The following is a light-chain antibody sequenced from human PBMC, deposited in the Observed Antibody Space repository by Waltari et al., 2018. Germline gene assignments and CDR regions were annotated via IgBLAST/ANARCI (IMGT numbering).Light chain of an antibody. V-gene: IGKV4-1*01. CDR2: CAS. CDR3: QQYNNWPRT. Sequence: DIVMTQSPDSLAVSLGERATINCKSSQSVLYSSNNKNYLAWYQQKPEQPPKLLIYCASTRESGVPDRFSGSGSGTDFTLTISSLQSDDFGVYYCQQYNNWPRTFGQGTKVEI. CDR1: QSVLYSSNNKNY. J-gene: IGKJ1*01.